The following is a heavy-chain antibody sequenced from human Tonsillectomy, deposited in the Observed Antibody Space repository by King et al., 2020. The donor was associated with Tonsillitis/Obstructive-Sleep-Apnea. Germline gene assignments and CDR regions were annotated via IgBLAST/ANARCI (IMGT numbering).Heavy chain of an antibody. CDR1: GGAISSSSYY. V-gene: IGHV4-39*01. CDR2: IYYSGST. D-gene: IGHD2-21*02. J-gene: IGHJ4*02. Sequence: QLQESGPGLVKPSETLSLTCTVSGGAISSSSYYWGWIRQPPGKGLEWIGSIYYSGSTYYNPSLKSRVTISVDTSKNQFSLKRSSMTAADTAVYYCASQLAYCGGVCAIDYWGQGTLVTVSS. CDR3: ASQLAYCGGVCAIDY.